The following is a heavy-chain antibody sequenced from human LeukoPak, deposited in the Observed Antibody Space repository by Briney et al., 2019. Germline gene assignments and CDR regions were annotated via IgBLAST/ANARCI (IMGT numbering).Heavy chain of an antibody. Sequence: SETLSLTCTVYGGSLSGYYWSWIRQPPGKGLEWIGEINHSGSTNYNPSLKSRVTISVDTSKNQFSLKLSSVTAADTAVYYCARQRRWLQSNNWFDPWGQGTLVTVSS. CDR1: GGSLSGYY. V-gene: IGHV4-34*01. J-gene: IGHJ5*02. CDR2: INHSGST. CDR3: ARQRRWLQSNNWFDP. D-gene: IGHD5-24*01.